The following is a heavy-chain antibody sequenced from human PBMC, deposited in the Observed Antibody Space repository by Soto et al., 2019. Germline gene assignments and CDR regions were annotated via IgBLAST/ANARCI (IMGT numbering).Heavy chain of an antibody. J-gene: IGHJ3*01. CDR2: ISWTSNDE. D-gene: IGHD3-10*01. Sequence: EVQLVESGGGLAQPGRSLRLSCAGSGFSFGEYGMHWVRHRPGKGLEWVAGISWTSNDEDYADSVKGRFTVSRDNAKSSLYLQMDSLRPEDTAFYYCARHVDPNSALAGVGGLGVWGRGTMVTVS. CDR3: ARHVDPNSALAGVGGLGV. CDR1: GFSFGEYG. V-gene: IGHV3-9*01.